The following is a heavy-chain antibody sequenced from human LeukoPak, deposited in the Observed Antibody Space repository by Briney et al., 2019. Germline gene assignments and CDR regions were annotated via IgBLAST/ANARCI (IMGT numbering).Heavy chain of an antibody. Sequence: SETLSLTCTVSGGSISSYYWSWIRQPPGKGLEWIGYIYYSGSHNYNPSLKSRVNTSVDTSKNQFSLKLSSVTAADTAVYYCARIPGGYDILTGYYSRDWFDSWGQGTRVTVSS. CDR1: GGSISSYY. CDR3: ARIPGGYDILTGYYSRDWFDS. CDR2: IYYSGSH. V-gene: IGHV4-59*01. J-gene: IGHJ5*01. D-gene: IGHD3-9*01.